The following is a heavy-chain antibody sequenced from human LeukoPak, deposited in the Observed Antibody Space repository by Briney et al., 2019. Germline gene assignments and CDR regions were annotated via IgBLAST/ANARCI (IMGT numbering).Heavy chain of an antibody. CDR3: AREGGFYRPLDY. CDR2: VHLDGRT. V-gene: IGHV4-4*02. J-gene: IGHJ4*02. Sequence: KPSETLSLTCGVCGGSGSSTNGRSGIRQRTGRGLEWNGEVHLDGRTILNPSLKSRLNMSVDLSENHVSLKLTSVTAADTAVYYCAREGGFYRPLDYWGQGTLVTVSS. CDR1: GGSGSSTNG. D-gene: IGHD6-25*01.